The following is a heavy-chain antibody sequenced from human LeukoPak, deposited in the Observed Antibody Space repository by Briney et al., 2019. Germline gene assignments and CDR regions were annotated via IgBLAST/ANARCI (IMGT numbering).Heavy chain of an antibody. D-gene: IGHD2-15*01. J-gene: IGHJ4*02. CDR2: IKQDGSEK. Sequence: GGSLRLSCAASGFRFSSYWMSWVRQAPGKGPEWVANIKQDGSEKSYVDSVKGRFTISRDNAKNSLYLQMNSLRAEDTAVYYCARAGVLFGRDYWGQGTLVTVPS. V-gene: IGHV3-7*03. CDR3: ARAGVLFGRDY. CDR1: GFRFSSYW.